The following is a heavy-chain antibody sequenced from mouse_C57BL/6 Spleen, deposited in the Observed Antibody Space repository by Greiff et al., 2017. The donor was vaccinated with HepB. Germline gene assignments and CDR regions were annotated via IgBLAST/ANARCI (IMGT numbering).Heavy chain of an antibody. CDR1: GFTFSDYG. J-gene: IGHJ3*01. CDR2: ISSGSSTI. CDR3: ESRRAY. V-gene: IGHV5-17*01. Sequence: EVKLMESGGGLVKPGGSLKLSCAASGFTFSDYGMHWVRQAPEKGLEWVAYISSGSSTIDYADTVKGRFTISRDNAKNTLFLQRTSLRSEDTAMYYCESRRAYWGTGTLVTVSA.